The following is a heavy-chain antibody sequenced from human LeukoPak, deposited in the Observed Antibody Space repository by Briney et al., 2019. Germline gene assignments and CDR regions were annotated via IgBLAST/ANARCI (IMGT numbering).Heavy chain of an antibody. CDR2: ISGSGST. CDR1: GVSMNSHY. J-gene: IGHJ4*02. Sequence: SETLSLTCSVSGVSMNSHYLNWIRQPPGKGLEWIGFISGSGSTNYNPSLMSRVTMSLETSKRQSSLKLRSVTAADTAVYYCVVSPNQDFYDYWGQGTLVTVSS. V-gene: IGHV4-4*09. CDR3: VVSPNQDFYDY.